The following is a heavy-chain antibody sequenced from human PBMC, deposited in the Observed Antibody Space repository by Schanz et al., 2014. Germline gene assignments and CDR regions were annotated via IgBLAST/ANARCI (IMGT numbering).Heavy chain of an antibody. J-gene: IGHJ3*01. CDR2: ISDSGSST. D-gene: IGHD2-21*01. CDR3: ARDEGRDGYNLAFDV. V-gene: IGHV3-23*04. Sequence: VQLVESGGGLVKPGGSLRLSCAASGFTFSSYAMSWVRQAPGKGLEWVSTISDSGSSTYYADSVKGRFTISRDKSKNTLYLQMNSLRAEDTAIYFCARDEGRDGYNLAFDVWGQGTLVTVSS. CDR1: GFTFSSYA.